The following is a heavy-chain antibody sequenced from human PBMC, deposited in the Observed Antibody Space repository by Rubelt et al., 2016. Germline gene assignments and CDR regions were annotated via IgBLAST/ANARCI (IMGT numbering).Heavy chain of an antibody. J-gene: IGHJ4*02. CDR2: IYSRGST. V-gene: IGHV3-53*01. CDR1: GFTVSSNY. D-gene: IGHD3-22*01. CDR3: ARGGYYDSSGYYSFDY. Sequence: EVQLVESGGGLIQPGGSLRLSCAASGFTVSSNYMSWVRQAPGKGLEWVSVIYSRGSTYYADSVKGRSTISRDNSKNSLYLQMNSLRAEDTAVYYCARGGYYDSSGYYSFDYWGQGTLVTVSS.